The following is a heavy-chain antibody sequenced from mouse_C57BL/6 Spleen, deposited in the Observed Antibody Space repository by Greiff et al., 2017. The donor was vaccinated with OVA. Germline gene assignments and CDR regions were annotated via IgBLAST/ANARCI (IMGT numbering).Heavy chain of an antibody. CDR2: INYDGSST. CDR1: GFTFSDYY. CDR3: ARDGSSGGFAY. J-gene: IGHJ3*01. D-gene: IGHD3-2*02. Sequence: EVKLVESEGGLVQPGSSMKLSCTASGFTFSDYYMAWVRQVPEKGLEWVANINYDGSSTYYLDSLKSRFIISRDNAKNILYLQMSSLKSEDTATYYCARDGSSGGFAYWGQGTLVTVSA. V-gene: IGHV5-16*01.